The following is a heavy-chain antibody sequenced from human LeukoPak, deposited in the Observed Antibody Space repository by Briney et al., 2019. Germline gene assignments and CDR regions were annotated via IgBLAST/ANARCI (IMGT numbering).Heavy chain of an antibody. V-gene: IGHV3-72*01. CDR1: GFSFNDHY. J-gene: IGHJ4*02. Sequence: GGSLRLSCAASGFSFNDHYMDWVRQAPGKGLEWVGRIRNRDNSYTREYAASVKGRFTISRDDAMNSVYLQMNGLKTEDTAVYYCARAMAYGAFHYWGERTLASVPS. D-gene: IGHD4-17*01. CDR3: ARAMAYGAFHY. CDR2: IRNRDNSYTR.